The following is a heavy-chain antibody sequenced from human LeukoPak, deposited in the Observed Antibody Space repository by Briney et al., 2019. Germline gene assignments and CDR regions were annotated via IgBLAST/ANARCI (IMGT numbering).Heavy chain of an antibody. V-gene: IGHV3-21*06. CDR3: AREGLLTGRGHDGFDI. J-gene: IGHJ3*02. Sequence: PGGSLRLSCAASGFIFNTYNINWVRQAPGKGLEWVSSISSFSRYIYYADSVKGRFTISRDNAKNSLYLQMNGLRAEDTAVYYCAREGLLTGRGHDGFDIWGQGTLVTVSS. D-gene: IGHD7-27*01. CDR2: ISSFSRYI. CDR1: GFIFNTYN.